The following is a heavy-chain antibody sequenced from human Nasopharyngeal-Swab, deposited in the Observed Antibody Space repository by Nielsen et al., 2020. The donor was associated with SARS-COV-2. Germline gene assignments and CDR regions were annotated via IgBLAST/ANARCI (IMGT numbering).Heavy chain of an antibody. CDR1: GGSITSSRHR. J-gene: IGHJ5*02. D-gene: IGHD3-3*01. V-gene: IGHV4-39*02. CDR3: ARRSLGITIFGVVKNWFDP. CDR2: ILVNRYT. Sequence: SETLSLTCTVSGGSITSSRHRWGWIRQPPGKGLQWIGQILVNRYTEYHPSVRGRITVYADTSENYFSLRLSSVTAADTAVYYCARRSLGITIFGVVKNWFDPWGQGTLVTVSS.